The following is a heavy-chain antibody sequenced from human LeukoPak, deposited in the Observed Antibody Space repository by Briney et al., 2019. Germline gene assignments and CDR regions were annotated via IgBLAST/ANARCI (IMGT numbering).Heavy chain of an antibody. CDR3: ARDSGYDPTPPDY. CDR2: IYHSGST. CDR1: GYSISSGYY. D-gene: IGHD5-12*01. J-gene: IGHJ4*02. Sequence: SETLSLTCTVSGYSISSGYYWGWIRQPPGKGLEWIGSIYHSGSTYYNPSLKSRVTISVDTSKNQLSLKLSSVTAADTAVYYYARDSGYDPTPPDYWGQGTLVTVSS. V-gene: IGHV4-38-2*02.